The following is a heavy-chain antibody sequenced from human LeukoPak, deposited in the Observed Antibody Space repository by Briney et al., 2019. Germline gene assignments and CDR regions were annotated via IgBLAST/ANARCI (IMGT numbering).Heavy chain of an antibody. V-gene: IGHV3-9*01. CDR3: AKAPQWELLPHYFDY. CDR2: ISWNSGSI. CDR1: GFTFDDYA. D-gene: IGHD1-26*01. Sequence: PGGSLRLSCAASGFTFDDYAMHWVRQAPGKGPEWVSGISWNSGSIGYADSVKGRFTISRDNAKNSLYLQMNSLRAEDTALYYCAKAPQWELLPHYFDYWGQGTLVTVSS. J-gene: IGHJ4*02.